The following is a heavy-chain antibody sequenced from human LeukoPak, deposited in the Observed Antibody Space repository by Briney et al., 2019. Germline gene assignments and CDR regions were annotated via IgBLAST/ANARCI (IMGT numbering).Heavy chain of an antibody. V-gene: IGHV4-34*01. CDR1: GGSFSGYY. CDR2: INDSGST. Sequence: PSETLSLTCAASGGSFSGYYWNWLRQPPGKGLEWIGEINDSGSTNYNPFLKSRVSISVDTSKKQFSLKVNSVTAADTAVYYCARDGLGYYDSSGLDYWGQGTLVTVSS. CDR3: ARDGLGYYDSSGLDY. J-gene: IGHJ4*02. D-gene: IGHD3-22*01.